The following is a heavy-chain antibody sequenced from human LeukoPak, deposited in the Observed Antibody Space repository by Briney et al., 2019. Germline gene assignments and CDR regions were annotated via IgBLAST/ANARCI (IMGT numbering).Heavy chain of an antibody. CDR3: ARESLTFSTTMMDY. D-gene: IGHD3-16*01. CDR1: GGSISSSSYY. CDR2: IYYSGST. Sequence: SETLSLTCTVSGGSISSSSYYWGWIRQPPGKGLEWIGSIYYSGSTYYNPSLKSRVTISVDTSKNQFSLKLSSVTAADTAVYYCARESLTFSTTMMDYWGQGTLVTVSS. J-gene: IGHJ4*02. V-gene: IGHV4-39*07.